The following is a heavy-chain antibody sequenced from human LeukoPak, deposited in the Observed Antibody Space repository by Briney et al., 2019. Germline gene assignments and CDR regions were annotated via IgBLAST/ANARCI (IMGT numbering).Heavy chain of an antibody. CDR1: GGTFSSYA. D-gene: IGHD3-16*01. Sequence: SVKVSCKASGGTFSSYAISWVRQAPGQGLEWMGGIIPIFGTANYAQKFQGRVTITADESTSTAYMELSSLRSEDTAVYYCARDTRGGGGSDYFDYWGQGTLVTVSS. CDR2: IIPIFGTA. CDR3: ARDTRGGGGSDYFDY. J-gene: IGHJ4*02. V-gene: IGHV1-69*01.